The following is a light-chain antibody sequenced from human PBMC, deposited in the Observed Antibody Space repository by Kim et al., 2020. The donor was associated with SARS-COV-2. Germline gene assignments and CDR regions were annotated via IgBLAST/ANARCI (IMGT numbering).Light chain of an antibody. J-gene: IGLJ1*01. Sequence: QSALTQPASVSGSPGQSITISCTGTSSDVGGYTYVSWYQQHPGKAPKLMIYDVSKRPSGVSNRFSGSKSSNTASLTISGLQAEDEADYYCSSYTSSSTYVFGTGTKGTVL. V-gene: IGLV2-14*01. CDR1: SSDVGGYTY. CDR3: SSYTSSSTYV. CDR2: DVS.